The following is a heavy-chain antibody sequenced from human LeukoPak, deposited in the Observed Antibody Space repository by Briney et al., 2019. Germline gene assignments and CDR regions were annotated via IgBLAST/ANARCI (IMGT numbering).Heavy chain of an antibody. D-gene: IGHD1-26*01. V-gene: IGHV4-34*01. CDR2: INHSGST. CDR1: GGSFSGYY. CDR3: ARVGATTGDYFDY. J-gene: IGHJ4*02. Sequence: SETLSLTCAVYGGSFSGYYWSWIRQPPGKGLEWIGEINHSGSTNYNPSLKSRVTISVDTSKNQFSLKLSSVTAADTAVYYCARVGATTGDYFDYWGQGTLVTVSS.